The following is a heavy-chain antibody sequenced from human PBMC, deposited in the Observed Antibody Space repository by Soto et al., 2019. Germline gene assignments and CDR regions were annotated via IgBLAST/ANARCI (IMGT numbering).Heavy chain of an antibody. V-gene: IGHV2-26*01. Sequence: QVTLKESGPVLVKPAETLTLTCTVSGFSLSNARRGVSWIRQPPGKALEWLAHIFSNDEKSYSTSLKSRLTISKDTSKSQVVLTMTNMDPVDTATYYCARIRGLGKFYYYYGMDVWGQGTTVTVSS. J-gene: IGHJ6*02. D-gene: IGHD3-16*01. CDR3: ARIRGLGKFYYYYGMDV. CDR1: GFSLSNARRG. CDR2: IFSNDEK.